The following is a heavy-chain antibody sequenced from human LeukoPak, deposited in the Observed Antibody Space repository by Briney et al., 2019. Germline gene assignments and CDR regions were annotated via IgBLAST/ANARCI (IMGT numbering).Heavy chain of an antibody. J-gene: IGHJ4*02. CDR2: INTNTGNP. Sequence: ASVKVSCKASGYTFTSYAMNWVRQAPGQGLEWMGWINTNTGNPTYAQGFTGRFVFSLDTSVSTAYLQISSLKAEDTAVYYCARDYTQSIAVAGGGPGFDYWGQGTLVTVSS. CDR1: GYTFTSYA. D-gene: IGHD6-19*01. V-gene: IGHV7-4-1*02. CDR3: ARDYTQSIAVAGGGPGFDY.